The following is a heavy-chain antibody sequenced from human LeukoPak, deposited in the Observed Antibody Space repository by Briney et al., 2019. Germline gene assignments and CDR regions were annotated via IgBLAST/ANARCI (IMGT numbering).Heavy chain of an antibody. CDR1: GYTFTSYG. Sequence: ASVKVSCKASGYTFTSYGISWVRQAPGQGLEWMGWISVYNGNTNYAQKFQGRVTMTTDTSTSTAYLELRSLRSDDTAVYYCARDRERVAAPDDAFDIWGQGTMVTVSS. V-gene: IGHV1-18*01. CDR3: ARDRERVAAPDDAFDI. CDR2: ISVYNGNT. D-gene: IGHD2-15*01. J-gene: IGHJ3*02.